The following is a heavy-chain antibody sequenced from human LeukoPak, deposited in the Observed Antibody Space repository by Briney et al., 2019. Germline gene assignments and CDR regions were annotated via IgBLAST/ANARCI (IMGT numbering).Heavy chain of an antibody. V-gene: IGHV4-61*02. Sequence: PSQTLSLTRTVSVVSTTSGDYYCTWIRQPAGKGLEWIERVYTSGTTNYNPSLSSRVTVSVDTSKNQFFLNLTSLTAADTAVYFCARGNGGPYNWFDPWGQGTLVTVSS. CDR3: ARGNGGPYNWFDP. J-gene: IGHJ5*02. CDR1: VVSTTSGDYY. CDR2: VYTSGTT. D-gene: IGHD3-16*01.